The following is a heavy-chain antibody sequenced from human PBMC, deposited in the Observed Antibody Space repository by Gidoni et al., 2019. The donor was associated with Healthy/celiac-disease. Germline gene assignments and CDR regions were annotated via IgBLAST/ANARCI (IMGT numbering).Heavy chain of an antibody. Sequence: QVQLQQWGAGLLKPSETLSLPCAVYGGSFSGYYWSWIRQPPGKGLEWIGEINHSGSTNYNPSLKSRVTISVDTSKNQFSLKLSSVTAADTAVYYCARGEGGLLWFAHAGVLYVYWGQGTLVTVSS. CDR2: INHSGST. CDR1: GGSFSGYY. J-gene: IGHJ4*02. D-gene: IGHD3-10*01. V-gene: IGHV4-34*01. CDR3: ARGEGGLLWFAHAGVLYVY.